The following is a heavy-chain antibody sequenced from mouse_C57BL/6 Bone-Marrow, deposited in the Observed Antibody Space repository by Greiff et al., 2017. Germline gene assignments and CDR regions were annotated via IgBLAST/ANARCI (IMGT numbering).Heavy chain of an antibody. Sequence: LKVSGPELVKPGASVKMSCKASGYTFTDYNMHWVKQSHGKSLEWIGYINPNNGGTSYNQKFKGKATLTVNKSSSTAYMELRSLTSEDSAVYYCARGGFITTVVAPLGYWGQGTTLTVSS. CDR1: GYTFTDYN. J-gene: IGHJ2*01. CDR2: INPNNGGT. D-gene: IGHD1-1*01. CDR3: ARGGFITTVVAPLGY. V-gene: IGHV1-22*01.